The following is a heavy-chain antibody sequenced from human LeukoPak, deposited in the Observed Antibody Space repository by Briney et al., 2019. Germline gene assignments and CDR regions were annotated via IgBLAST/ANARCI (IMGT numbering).Heavy chain of an antibody. D-gene: IGHD3-22*01. CDR1: GYTSTSYA. CDR3: ARISSGQRRTLRYYFDY. J-gene: IGHJ4*02. Sequence: ASLKVSSKGSGYTSTSYAINGVRQATGQGLGRRGWIYPNSGNTGYSQKFQGRDTIIRNTSISTAYMELSSLRSEDTAVYYCARISSGQRRTLRYYFDYWGQGTLVTVFS. CDR2: IYPNSGNT. V-gene: IGHV1-8*03.